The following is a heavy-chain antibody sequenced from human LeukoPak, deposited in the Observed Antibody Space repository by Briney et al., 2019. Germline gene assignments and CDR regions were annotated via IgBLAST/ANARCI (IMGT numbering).Heavy chain of an antibody. V-gene: IGHV4-59*01. CDR3: ARGSRDYVAMYFDL. CDR1: GGSISSYY. D-gene: IGHD4-17*01. CDR2: IYYSGST. J-gene: IGHJ2*01. Sequence: SETLSLTCTVSGGSISSYYWSWIRQPPGKGLEWVGYIYYSGSTNYNPSLKSRVTISVDTSKNQFSLKLSSVTAADTAVYYCARGSRDYVAMYFDLWGRGTLVTVSS.